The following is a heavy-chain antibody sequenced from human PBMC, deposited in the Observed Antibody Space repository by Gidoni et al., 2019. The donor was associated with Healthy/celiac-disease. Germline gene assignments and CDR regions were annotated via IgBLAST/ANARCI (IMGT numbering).Heavy chain of an antibody. D-gene: IGHD2-2*01. J-gene: IGHJ6*02. CDR2: ISAYNGNT. V-gene: IGHV1-18*01. CDR3: ARDGVGDIVVVTAAPYGRDV. CDR1: GYTFTSYG. Sequence: QVQLFQSGAEVKKPGASVKVSCQASGYTFTSYGISWVRQAPGQGLEWMGWISAYNGNTNEAQKLQGRVTMTTDTSTSTAYMELRSLRSDDTAVYDCARDGVGDIVVVTAAPYGRDVGGQGTTVTVSS.